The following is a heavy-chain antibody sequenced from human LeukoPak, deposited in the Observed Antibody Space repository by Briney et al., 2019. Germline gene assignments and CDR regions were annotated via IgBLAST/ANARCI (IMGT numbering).Heavy chain of an antibody. V-gene: IGHV3-23*01. Sequence: PGGSLRLSCAASGFTFGNYAMNWVRQGPGKGLEYISGISAIGGSTYDADSVKGRFIISRDNSKNTVYLQMYSLRAADTAVYYCAKSHDSGGWYVHFGSWGQGTLVTVSS. J-gene: IGHJ4*02. CDR3: AKSHDSGGWYVHFGS. D-gene: IGHD6-19*01. CDR1: GFTFGNYA. CDR2: ISAIGGST.